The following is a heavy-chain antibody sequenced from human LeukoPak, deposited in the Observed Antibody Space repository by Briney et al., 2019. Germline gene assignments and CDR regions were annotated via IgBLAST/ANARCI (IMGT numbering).Heavy chain of an antibody. D-gene: IGHD4-23*01. V-gene: IGHV1-69*13. J-gene: IGHJ6*03. Sequence: ASVKVSCKASGGTFSSYAISWVRQAPGQGLEWMGGIIPIFGTANYAQKFQGRVTITADESTSTAYMELSSLRSEDTAVYYCARGAMRGDYGGNGPPNYYYYYMDVWGKGTTVTVSS. CDR1: GGTFSSYA. CDR2: IIPIFGTA. CDR3: ARGAMRGDYGGNGPPNYYYYYMDV.